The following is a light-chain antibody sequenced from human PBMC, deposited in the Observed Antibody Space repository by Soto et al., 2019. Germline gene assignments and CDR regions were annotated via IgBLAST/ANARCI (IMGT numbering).Light chain of an antibody. CDR1: QTFLSSTNNKNY. CDR3: QHYYSSPLT. CDR2: WAS. V-gene: IGKV4-1*01. J-gene: IGKJ4*01. Sequence: DMQLAQSPSFVCASVGDRGTMSCRARQTFLSSTNNKNYLAWYQQTTGQTPKVVIYWASTRGSGVPDRFSGSGSGTDFTLTLSSLQAEDVAVYYCQHYYSSPLTFGGGTKVDIK.